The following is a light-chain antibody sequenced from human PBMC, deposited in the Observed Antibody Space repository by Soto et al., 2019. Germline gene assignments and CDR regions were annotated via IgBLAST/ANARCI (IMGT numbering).Light chain of an antibody. V-gene: IGKV3-20*01. CDR3: QQYGTSEII. CDR1: QTVSSNY. CDR2: GAS. J-gene: IGKJ5*01. Sequence: EIILTQSPDTLSLSPGERATLSCRASQTVSSNYLAWCQQRPGQAPRLLIYGASTRAAGIPDRFSGSGSGTDFTLTITRLEPEDSAVFYCQQYGTSEIIFGQGTRLRL.